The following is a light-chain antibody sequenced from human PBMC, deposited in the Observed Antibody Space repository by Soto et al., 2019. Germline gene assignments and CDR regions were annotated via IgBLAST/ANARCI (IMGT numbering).Light chain of an antibody. V-gene: IGKV3-15*01. J-gene: IGKJ1*01. Sequence: EIVLTQSPGTLSLSPGERATLSCRASQSVSRSYLAWYQQKPGQAPRLLIYGASTRATGIPARFSGSGSGTEFTLTISSLQSEDFAVYYCQQYNNWPWTFGQGTKV. CDR1: QSVSRSY. CDR2: GAS. CDR3: QQYNNWPWT.